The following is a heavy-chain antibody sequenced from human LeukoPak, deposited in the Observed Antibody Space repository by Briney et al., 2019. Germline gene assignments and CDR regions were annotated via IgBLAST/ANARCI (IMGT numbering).Heavy chain of an antibody. CDR1: GYTFTGYY. D-gene: IGHD1-26*01. Sequence: ASVKVSCKASGYTFTGYYMHWVRQVPGQGPEWMGWINPNSGDTNYAQKFQGRVTMTRDTSISTAYMELSRLRSDDTAVYYCAREGSPDPFDWWGQGTLVTVSS. CDR2: INPNSGDT. V-gene: IGHV1-2*02. J-gene: IGHJ4*02. CDR3: AREGSPDPFDW.